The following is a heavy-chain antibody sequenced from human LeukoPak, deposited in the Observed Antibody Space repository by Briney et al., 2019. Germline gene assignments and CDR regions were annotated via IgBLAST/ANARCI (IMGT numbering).Heavy chain of an antibody. CDR3: ARGSRSSWYGGGYYFDY. D-gene: IGHD6-13*01. CDR1: GGSFSGYY. Sequence: SETLSPTCAVSGGSFSGYYWSWIRQSPGKGLEWIGEINHSGSTNYNPSLKSRVTISVDTSKNQFSLKLSSVTAADTAVYYCARGSRSSWYGGGYYFDYWGQGTLVTVSS. V-gene: IGHV4-34*01. J-gene: IGHJ4*02. CDR2: INHSGST.